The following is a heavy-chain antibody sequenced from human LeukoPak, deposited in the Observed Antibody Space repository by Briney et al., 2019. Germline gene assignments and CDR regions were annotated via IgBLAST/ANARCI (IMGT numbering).Heavy chain of an antibody. D-gene: IGHD6-19*01. CDR2: IYYSGNT. V-gene: IGHV4-30-4*08. CDR1: GGSISSGDHY. J-gene: IGHJ4*02. CDR3: ARHKRYSSGWYDY. Sequence: SETLSLTCSVSGGSISSGDHYWSWFRQPPGKGLEWIAYIYYSGNTHYNPSLKSRVTISVDTSKNQFSLKLSSVTAADTAVYYCARHKRYSSGWYDYWGQGTLVTVSS.